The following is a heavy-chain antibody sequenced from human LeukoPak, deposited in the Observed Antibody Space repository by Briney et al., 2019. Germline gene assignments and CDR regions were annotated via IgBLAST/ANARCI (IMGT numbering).Heavy chain of an antibody. CDR3: ARNARYNWFDP. V-gene: IGHV4-59*01. J-gene: IGHJ5*02. CDR1: AGSISSNY. CDR2: IYYSGSS. Sequence: SETLSLTCTVSAGSISSNYWSWIRQPPGKGLEWIGYIYYSGSSNYNPSLKSRVTISVDTSKNQFSLKVSSVTAADTAVYYCARNARYNWFDPWGQGTLVTVSS.